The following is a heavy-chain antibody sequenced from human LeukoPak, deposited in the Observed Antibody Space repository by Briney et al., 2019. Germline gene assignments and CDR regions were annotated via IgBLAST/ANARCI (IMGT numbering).Heavy chain of an antibody. CDR2: ISGSGGST. CDR1: GFTFSSYA. CDR3: AKDREYYYGSGSYYFYY. V-gene: IGHV3-23*01. J-gene: IGHJ4*01. Sequence: GGSLTLSCAASGFTFSSYAMSWVRQAPGKGLEWVSDISGSGGSTYYADSVKGRFTISRDNSKNTLYLQMNSLRAEDTAVYYCAKDREYYYGSGSYYFYYWGHRTLVTVSS. D-gene: IGHD3-10*01.